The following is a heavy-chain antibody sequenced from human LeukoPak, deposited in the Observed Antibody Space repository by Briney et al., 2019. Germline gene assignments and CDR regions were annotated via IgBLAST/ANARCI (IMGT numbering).Heavy chain of an antibody. Sequence: ASVKLSCTASGYTFTSYGISWVRQAPGQGLEWMGWISAYNGNTNYAQKLQGRVTMTTDASTRTVYMELRSLRSDDTAVYYCARNLRNYYDSSGPGDYWGQGTLVTVSS. CDR2: ISAYNGNT. D-gene: IGHD3-22*01. J-gene: IGHJ4*02. V-gene: IGHV1-18*01. CDR3: ARNLRNYYDSSGPGDY. CDR1: GYTFTSYG.